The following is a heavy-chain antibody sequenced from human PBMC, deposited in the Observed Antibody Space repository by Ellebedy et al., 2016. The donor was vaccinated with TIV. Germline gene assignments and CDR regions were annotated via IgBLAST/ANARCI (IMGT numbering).Heavy chain of an antibody. CDR3: ARELGWGWFDP. V-gene: IGHV3-48*04. J-gene: IGHJ5*02. Sequence: GESLKISCAASGFTFSIFSMNWVRQAPGKGLEWISFISSSGNTIFYADSVNGRFTISRDSAENSLYLQMSSLRAEDTAVYFCARELGWGWFDPWGQGTLVAVSS. D-gene: IGHD3-16*01. CDR2: ISSSGNTI. CDR1: GFTFSIFS.